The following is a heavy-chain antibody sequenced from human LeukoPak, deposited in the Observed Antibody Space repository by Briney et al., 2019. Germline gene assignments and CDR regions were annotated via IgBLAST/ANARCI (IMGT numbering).Heavy chain of an antibody. V-gene: IGHV3-21*01. D-gene: IGHD4-17*01. CDR1: GFAVSSIH. CDR2: ISSSSSYI. CDR3: ARDNYGDSYDAFDI. Sequence: GGFLRLSCAASGFAVSSIHMVWVRQAPGKGLEWVSSISSSSSYIYYADSVKGRFTISRDNAKNSLYLQMNSLRAEDTAVYYCARDNYGDSYDAFDIWGQGTMVTVSS. J-gene: IGHJ3*02.